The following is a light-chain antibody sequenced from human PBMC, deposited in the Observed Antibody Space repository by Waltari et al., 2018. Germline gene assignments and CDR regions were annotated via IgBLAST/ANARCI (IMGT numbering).Light chain of an antibody. Sequence: QSVLTQPPSASGTPGQRVTMFCSGGSSNIGTNYAYWYKHLPGAAPKVLIFRDDQRPSGVPDRFSGSKSGTSASRTISGLRSDDEADYYCAAWDDSLSSWLFGGGTKLTVL. J-gene: IGLJ3*02. V-gene: IGLV1-47*01. CDR1: SSNIGTNY. CDR3: AAWDDSLSSWL. CDR2: RDD.